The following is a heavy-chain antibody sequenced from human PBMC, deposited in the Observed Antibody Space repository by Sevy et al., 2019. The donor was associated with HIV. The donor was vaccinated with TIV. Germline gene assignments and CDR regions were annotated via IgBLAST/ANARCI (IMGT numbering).Heavy chain of an antibody. CDR2: FYPGNSDV. Sequence: GESLKISCKGSGYIFKNYWIGWVRQVPGKGLEWMGIFYPGNSDVRYSPSFQGHVTISADKSISAAYLQWRSLQASDTAMYFCARGLYYYDSSGYSDAFDIWGQGTMVTVSS. CDR3: ARGLYYYDSSGYSDAFDI. J-gene: IGHJ3*02. D-gene: IGHD3-22*01. V-gene: IGHV5-51*01. CDR1: GYIFKNYW.